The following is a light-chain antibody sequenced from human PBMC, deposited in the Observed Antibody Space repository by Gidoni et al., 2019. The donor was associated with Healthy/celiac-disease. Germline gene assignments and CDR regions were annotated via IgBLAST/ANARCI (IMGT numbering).Light chain of an antibody. Sequence: QPVLTQPPSVSGAPGPRVTISCTGSSSNIGAGYDVHWYQQLPGTAPKLLIYGNSNRPSGVPDRFSGSKSGTSASLAITGLQAEDEADYYCQSYDSSLSLYVFGTGTKITVL. V-gene: IGLV1-40*01. CDR3: QSYDSSLSLYV. CDR1: SSNIGAGYD. CDR2: GNS. J-gene: IGLJ1*01.